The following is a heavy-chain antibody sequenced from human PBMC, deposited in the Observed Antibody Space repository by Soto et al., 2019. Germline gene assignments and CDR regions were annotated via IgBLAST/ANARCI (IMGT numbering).Heavy chain of an antibody. J-gene: IGHJ5*02. CDR2: MGSGSP. D-gene: IGHD6-13*01. CDR1: GFTISGYA. CDR3: AQDLGSSWYHYNSFAP. V-gene: IGHV3-23*01. Sequence: EVQLLESRGGLVQPGGSLRLSCAASGFTISGYAMSWVRQAPGKGLEWVSAMGSGSPFYADSVKGRFTISRDKANSMLYLQMKRLRADDTAVYFCAQDLGSSWYHYNSFAPGGQANLVTVFS.